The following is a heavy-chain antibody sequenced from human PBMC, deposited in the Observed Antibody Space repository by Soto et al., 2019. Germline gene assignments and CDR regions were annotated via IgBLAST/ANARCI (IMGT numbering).Heavy chain of an antibody. CDR1: GFTFSSYA. V-gene: IGHV3-23*01. CDR2: ITGSGSDT. D-gene: IGHD3-10*01. Sequence: GGSLRLSCAASGFTFSSYAMSWVRQAPRKGLEWVSAITGSGSDTYYVDSVKGRFTISRDNSKNTLFLQMNSLRAEDTAIYYCAKLGSSAWSPHYYFDYWGQGTLVTVSS. CDR3: AKLGSSAWSPHYYFDY. J-gene: IGHJ4*02.